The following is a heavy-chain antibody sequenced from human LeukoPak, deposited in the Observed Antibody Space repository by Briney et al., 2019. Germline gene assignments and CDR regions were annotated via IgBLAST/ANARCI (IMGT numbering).Heavy chain of an antibody. CDR1: GGSISSSSYY. CDR2: IYYSGST. Sequence: PSETLSLTCTVSGGSISSSSYYWGWIRQPPGKGLEWIGSIYYSGSTYYNPSLKSRVTISVDTSKNQFSLKLSSVTAADTAVYYCARGPAVAGSYWYFDVWGRGTLVTVSS. J-gene: IGHJ2*01. D-gene: IGHD6-19*01. CDR3: ARGPAVAGSYWYFDV. V-gene: IGHV4-39*07.